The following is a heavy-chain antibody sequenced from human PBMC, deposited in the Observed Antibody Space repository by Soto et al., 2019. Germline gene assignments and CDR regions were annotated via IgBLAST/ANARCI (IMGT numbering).Heavy chain of an antibody. Sequence: PSETLSLTCTVSGGSISSYYWRWIRQPPGKGLEWIGEINHSGSTNYNPSLKSRVTISVDTSKNQFSLKLSSVTAADTAVYYCARVGFNWNDDYYGMDVWGQGTTVTVSS. CDR3: ARVGFNWNDDYYGMDV. CDR1: GGSISSYY. D-gene: IGHD1-20*01. V-gene: IGHV4-34*01. J-gene: IGHJ6*02. CDR2: INHSGST.